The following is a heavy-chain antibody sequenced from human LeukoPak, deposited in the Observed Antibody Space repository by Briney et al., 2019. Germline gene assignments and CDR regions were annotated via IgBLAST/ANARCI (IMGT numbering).Heavy chain of an antibody. CDR2: IY. Sequence: GESLQISCKGSGHTFISHWIGWVRQMPGKGLEWMGTIYSPSFQGQVTISVDNSINTAYLQWNSLRASDTATYYCARVLGYSRRNPFDSWGQGTLVTVSS. J-gene: IGHJ5*01. CDR3: ARVLGYSRRNPFDS. CDR1: GHTFISHW. D-gene: IGHD5-18*01. V-gene: IGHV5-51*01.